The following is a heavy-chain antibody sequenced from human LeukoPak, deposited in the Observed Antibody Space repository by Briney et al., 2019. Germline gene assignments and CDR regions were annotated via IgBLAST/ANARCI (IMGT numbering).Heavy chain of an antibody. V-gene: IGHV3-21*01. CDR1: GFSFSNYV. D-gene: IGHD5/OR15-5a*01. CDR3: ARERGRGHVFDAFDI. CDR2: ISSRGGDI. J-gene: IGHJ3*02. Sequence: GGSLRLSCAASGFSFSNYVMNSGRQAPGEGLQWVSSISSRGGDIHYADEVKGRFTISRDNAGNSLQLQMNSLRAEDTAVYFCARERGRGHVFDAFDIWGQGTKVTVSS.